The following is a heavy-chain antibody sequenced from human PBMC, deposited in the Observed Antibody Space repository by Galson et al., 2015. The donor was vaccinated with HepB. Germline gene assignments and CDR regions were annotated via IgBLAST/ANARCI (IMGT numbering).Heavy chain of an antibody. J-gene: IGHJ4*02. CDR3: AKAYSSSFPHRLAYFDY. D-gene: IGHD6-13*01. Sequence: SLRLSCAASGFTFDDYAMHWVRQAPGKGLEWVSGISWNSGSIGYADSVKGRFTISRDNAKNSLYLQMNSLRAEDTALYYCAKAYSSSFPHRLAYFDYWGQGTLVTVSS. V-gene: IGHV3-9*01. CDR1: GFTFDDYA. CDR2: ISWNSGSI.